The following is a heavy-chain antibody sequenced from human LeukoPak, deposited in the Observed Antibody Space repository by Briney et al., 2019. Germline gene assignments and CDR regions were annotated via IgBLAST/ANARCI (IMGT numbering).Heavy chain of an antibody. D-gene: IGHD1-26*01. CDR1: GGSISSSNW. J-gene: IGHJ6*03. CDR2: IYHSGST. Sequence: PSGTLSLTCAVSGGSISSSNWWSWVRQPPGKGLEWIGEIYHSGSTNYNPSLKSRVTISVDTSKNQFSLKLSSVTAADTAVYYCARGKLGSGSYLSLYYYYYMGVWGKGTTVTISS. CDR3: ARGKLGSGSYLSLYYYYYMGV. V-gene: IGHV4-4*02.